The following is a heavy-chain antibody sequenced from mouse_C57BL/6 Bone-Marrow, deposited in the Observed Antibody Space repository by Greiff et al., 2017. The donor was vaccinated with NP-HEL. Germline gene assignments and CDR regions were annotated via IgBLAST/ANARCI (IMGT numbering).Heavy chain of an antibody. CDR2: ISSGGSYT. J-gene: IGHJ4*01. CDR3: ERHGRNTTNAIAY. D-gene: IGHD1-1*01. Sequence: EVQLVESGGDLVKPGGSLKLSCAASGFTFSSYGMSWVRQTPDKGLEWVATISSGGSYTYYPDSLKGRFTISRDTAKNTQYLQMSSLKSEDTAMDYCERHGRNTTNAIAYWGQGTSVTVSS. V-gene: IGHV5-6*01. CDR1: GFTFSSYG.